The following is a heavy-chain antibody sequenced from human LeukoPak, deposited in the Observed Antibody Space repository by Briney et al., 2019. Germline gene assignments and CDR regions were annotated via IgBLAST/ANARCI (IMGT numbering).Heavy chain of an antibody. CDR2: MNPNSGNT. Sequence: ASVKVSCKASGYTFTSYDINWVRQATGQGLEWMGWMNPNSGNTGYAQKFQGRVTITRNTSISTAYMELSSLRSEDTAVYYCARGATSYTYDSSGTFDYWGQGTLVTVSS. CDR3: ARGATSYTYDSSGTFDY. J-gene: IGHJ4*02. CDR1: GYTFTSYD. V-gene: IGHV1-8*03. D-gene: IGHD3-22*01.